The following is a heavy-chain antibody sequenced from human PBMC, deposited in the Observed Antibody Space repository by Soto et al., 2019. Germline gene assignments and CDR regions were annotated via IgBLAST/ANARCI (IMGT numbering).Heavy chain of an antibody. V-gene: IGHV4-4*07. CDR3: ARLSISWYYFDY. CDR2: IYTSGST. J-gene: IGHJ4*02. CDR1: GGPISNYY. Sequence: PSETLSLTCTFSGGPISNYYWSWIRQPAGKGLEWLGRIYTSGSTNYNPSLKSRLSMSIDKSKNHFSLRLTSVTAADTAVYYCARLSISWYYFDYWGPGTLVTVSS. D-gene: IGHD6-13*01.